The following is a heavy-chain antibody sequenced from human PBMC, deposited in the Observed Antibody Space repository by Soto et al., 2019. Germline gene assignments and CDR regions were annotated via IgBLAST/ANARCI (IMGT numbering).Heavy chain of an antibody. CDR1: EFTFSRHG. CDR3: ARERRFGENHSDKDV. Sequence: QVQLVESGGDVVQPGRSLRLSCAASEFTFSRHGMHWVRQAPGKGLEWVGVIWADGSNERYAESVKGRFPISRDNAKNTLFLPMSSLRAEDTDVYYCARERRFGENHSDKDVWGTGTTVTVSS. V-gene: IGHV3-33*01. J-gene: IGHJ6*03. CDR2: IWADGSNE. D-gene: IGHD3-10*01.